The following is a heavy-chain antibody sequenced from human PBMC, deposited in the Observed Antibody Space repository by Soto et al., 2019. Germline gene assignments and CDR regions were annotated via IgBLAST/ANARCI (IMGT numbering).Heavy chain of an antibody. CDR3: AKDPRYCTNGVCSPSGSFDY. CDR2: ISYDGSNK. Sequence: GGSLRLSCAASGFTFSSYGMHWVRQAPGKGLEWVAVISYDGSNKYYADSLKGRFTISRDNSKNTLYLQMNSLRAEDTAVYYFAKDPRYCTNGVCSPSGSFDYWGQGTLVTVSS. D-gene: IGHD2-8*01. J-gene: IGHJ4*02. V-gene: IGHV3-30*18. CDR1: GFTFSSYG.